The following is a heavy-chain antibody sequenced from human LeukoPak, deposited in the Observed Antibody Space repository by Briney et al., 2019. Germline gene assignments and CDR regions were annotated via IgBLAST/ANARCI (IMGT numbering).Heavy chain of an antibody. D-gene: IGHD1-14*01. CDR1: GGSISSYY. CDR2: IYHSGST. CDR3: ARLHRGNDAFDI. V-gene: IGHV4-59*08. Sequence: SETLSLTCTVSGGSISSYYWSRIRQPPGKGLEWIGYIYHSGSTNYNPSLKSRVTISVDTSKNQFSLKLSSVTAADTAAYYCARLHRGNDAFDIWGQGTMVTVSS. J-gene: IGHJ3*02.